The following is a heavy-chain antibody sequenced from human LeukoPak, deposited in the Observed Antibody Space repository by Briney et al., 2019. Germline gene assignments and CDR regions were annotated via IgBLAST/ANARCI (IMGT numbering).Heavy chain of an antibody. J-gene: IGHJ4*02. CDR2: IYYSGST. CDR1: GGSISRYY. D-gene: IGHD3-22*01. Sequence: SETLSLTCTVSGGSISRYYWSWIRQPPGKGLEWIGYIYYSGSTNYNTSPTSRVTISVDASKHHFSLKHSSVTSPDAASFQCASEQGSRGYPDYWGQGTLVTVSS. V-gene: IGHV4-59*01. CDR3: ASEQGSRGYPDY.